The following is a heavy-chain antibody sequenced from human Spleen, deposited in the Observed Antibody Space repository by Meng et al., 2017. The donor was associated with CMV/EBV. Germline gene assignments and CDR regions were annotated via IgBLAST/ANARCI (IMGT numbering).Heavy chain of an antibody. D-gene: IGHD1-26*01. CDR2: IYAGVTT. CDR1: GFTVGRNY. V-gene: IGHV3-66*02. Sequence: GESLKISCAASGFTVGRNYMSWVRQAPGKGLEWISIIYAGVTTDYADSVKGRVTISRDNSKNMVYLQMNSLKPEDTAVYYCAKVSLGACVDWGQGTLVTVSS. J-gene: IGHJ4*02. CDR3: AKVSLGACVD.